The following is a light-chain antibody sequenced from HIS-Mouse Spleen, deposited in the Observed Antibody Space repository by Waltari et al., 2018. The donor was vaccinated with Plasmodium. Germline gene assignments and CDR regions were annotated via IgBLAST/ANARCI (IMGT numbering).Light chain of an antibody. CDR1: QSVSSSY. V-gene: IGKV3-20*01. J-gene: IGKJ3*01. CDR3: QQYGSSPPVT. Sequence: EIVLTQSPGTLSLSPGERATLSCRASQSVSSSYLAGYQQKPGQAPRLLIDGSSSRATGIPDRFSGSGSGTDFTLTISRLEPEDFAVYYCQQYGSSPPVTFGPGTKVDIK. CDR2: GSS.